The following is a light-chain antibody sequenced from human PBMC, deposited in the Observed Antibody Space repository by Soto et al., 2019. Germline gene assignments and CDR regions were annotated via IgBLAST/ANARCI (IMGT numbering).Light chain of an antibody. CDR3: KQYDSYPIT. V-gene: IGKV1D-16*01. Sequence: DIQMTHSPSSLSASVGDRVTITCRASQGIRNLLVWYQQKPEKAPKSLIYGTSNLESGVPSRFSGSGSGKDYTLTISSLQPEDFATYYCKQYDSYPITFGQEKRLEI. CDR1: QGIRNL. J-gene: IGKJ5*01. CDR2: GTS.